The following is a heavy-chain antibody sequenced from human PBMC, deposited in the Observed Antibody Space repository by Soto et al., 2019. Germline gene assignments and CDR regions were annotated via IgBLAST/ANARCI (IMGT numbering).Heavy chain of an antibody. Sequence: GGSLRLSCAASGFTFSSYSMNWVRQAPGKGLEWVSSISSSSSYIYYADSVKGRFTISRDNAKNSLYLQMNSLRDEDTAVYYCARDLIAVAGTAGGFFDYWGQGTLVTFSS. CDR2: ISSSSSYI. V-gene: IGHV3-21*01. CDR1: GFTFSSYS. D-gene: IGHD6-19*01. CDR3: ARDLIAVAGTAGGFFDY. J-gene: IGHJ4*02.